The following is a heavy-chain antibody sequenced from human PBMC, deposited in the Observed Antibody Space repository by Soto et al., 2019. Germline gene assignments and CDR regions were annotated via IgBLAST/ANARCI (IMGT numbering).Heavy chain of an antibody. CDR3: ARGFRGTHSSGLRIWIGTDAFDI. D-gene: IGHD6-19*01. CDR1: GFTFSSYW. V-gene: IGHV3-7*05. J-gene: IGHJ3*02. Sequence: EVQLVESGGGLVQPGGSLRLSCAASGFTFSSYWMSWVRQAPGKGLEWVANIKQDGSEKYYVDSVKGRFTISRDNAKNAPDLPMSSLGAEDTAVYYFARGFRGTHSSGLRIWIGTDAFDIWGQGTMVTVS. CDR2: IKQDGSEK.